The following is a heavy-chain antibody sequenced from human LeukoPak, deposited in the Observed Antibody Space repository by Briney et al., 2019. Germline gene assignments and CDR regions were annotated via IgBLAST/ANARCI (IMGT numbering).Heavy chain of an antibody. Sequence: ASVKVSCKASGYTFTSYDINWERQATGQGLEWMGWMNPNSGNTGYAQKFQGRVTITRNTSISTAYMELSSLRSEDTAVYYCARGPYDFWSGTWGNWFDPWGQGTLVTVSS. J-gene: IGHJ5*02. V-gene: IGHV1-8*03. D-gene: IGHD3-3*01. CDR3: ARGPYDFWSGTWGNWFDP. CDR1: GYTFTSYD. CDR2: MNPNSGNT.